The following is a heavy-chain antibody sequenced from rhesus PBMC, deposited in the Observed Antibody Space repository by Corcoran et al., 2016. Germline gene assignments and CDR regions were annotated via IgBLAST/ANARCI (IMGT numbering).Heavy chain of an antibody. Sequence: QVQLQESGPGLVKPSETLSLTCAVSGYSISSGYYWGWSRQPPGKGRGGIGYIGCSRGSTYYNPCLKSRFTISKDSAKNQFSLKLSSGTAADTAVYYCARWGDSSGWYWYFDIWGPGTPITISS. CDR2: IGCSRGST. CDR3: ARWGDSSGWYWYFDI. V-gene: IGHV4-99*01. D-gene: IGHD6-31*01. CDR1: GYSISSGYY. J-gene: IGHJ2*01.